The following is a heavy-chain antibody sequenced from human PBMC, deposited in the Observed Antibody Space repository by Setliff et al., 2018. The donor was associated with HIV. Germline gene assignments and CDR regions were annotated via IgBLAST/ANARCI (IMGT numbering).Heavy chain of an antibody. CDR3: VKEYHTAATDTRVANYFDY. J-gene: IGHJ4*02. Sequence: WASVKVSCKASGYTFTSCFMHWVRQAPGQGLEYMGIINPSDGTTDYTQKFQDRVTMTSDTSTSTVYMELRSLRSEDTAIYYCVKEYHTAATDTRVANYFDYWGQGTLVTVSS. D-gene: IGHD6-13*01. CDR2: INPSDGTT. CDR1: GYTFTSCF. V-gene: IGHV1-46*01.